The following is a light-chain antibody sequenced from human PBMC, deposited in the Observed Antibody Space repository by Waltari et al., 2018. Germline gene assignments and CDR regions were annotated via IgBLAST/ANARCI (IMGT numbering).Light chain of an antibody. Sequence: ENVLTQSPGTLSLSPGESATLSCRASQSVSNNYLAWYQAKPGQPPRLLIYGVSLRATGIPDRFSGGGSGTYFTLTISRLEPEDSAVYYCQQYGGSPKYTFGQGTKLEIK. V-gene: IGKV3-20*01. CDR2: GVS. CDR1: QSVSNNY. CDR3: QQYGGSPKYT. J-gene: IGKJ2*01.